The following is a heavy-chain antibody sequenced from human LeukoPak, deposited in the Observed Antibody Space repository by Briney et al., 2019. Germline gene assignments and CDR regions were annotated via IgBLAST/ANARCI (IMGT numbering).Heavy chain of an antibody. D-gene: IGHD4-23*01. CDR2: ISSYNGDT. CDR1: GYTFTSYG. J-gene: IGHJ4*02. V-gene: IGHV1-18*01. CDR3: ARGDYGGGFDF. Sequence: GASVKVSCKASGYTFTSYGITWVRQAPGQGLEWMGWISSYNGDTKYAQKVQGRVTVTTDTSTSTAYMELRSRRLEDTAVYYCARGDYGGGFDFWGQGTLVTVSS.